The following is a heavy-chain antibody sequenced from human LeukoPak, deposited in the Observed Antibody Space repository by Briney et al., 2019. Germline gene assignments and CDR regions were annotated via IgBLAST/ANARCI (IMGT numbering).Heavy chain of an antibody. V-gene: IGHV3-30*04. CDR3: VRGSDDYDSSAYYYHLGDY. J-gene: IGHJ4*02. Sequence: QPGGSLRLSCVAAGFNFSSYAMHWVRQAPGTGLEWVAVISFDGSNKYYIDSVKGRFTISRDNSKNTLYLQMNSLRLEDTAVYYCVRGSDDYDSSAYYYHLGDYWGQGTLVTVSS. CDR1: GFNFSSYA. CDR2: ISFDGSNK. D-gene: IGHD3-22*01.